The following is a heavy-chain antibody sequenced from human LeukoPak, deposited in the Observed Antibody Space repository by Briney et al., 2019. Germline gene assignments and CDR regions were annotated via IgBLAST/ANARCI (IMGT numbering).Heavy chain of an antibody. Sequence: ASVKVSCKASGHTFTTYYVHLVRQAPGQGLEWMGVINPSGDGTNYPQRFQGRVTLTRDTSTSTAYMELSSLRSEDTAVYYCARDSSPLRFLEWPDYYYYGMDVWGQGTTVTVSS. CDR1: GHTFTTYY. J-gene: IGHJ6*02. CDR3: ARDSSPLRFLEWPDYYYYGMDV. D-gene: IGHD3-3*01. CDR2: INPSGDGT. V-gene: IGHV1-46*01.